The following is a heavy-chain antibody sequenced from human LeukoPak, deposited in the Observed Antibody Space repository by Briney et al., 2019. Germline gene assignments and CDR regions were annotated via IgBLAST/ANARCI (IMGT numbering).Heavy chain of an antibody. Sequence: GASVKVSCKASGYTFTSYGISWVRQAPGQGLEWMGWISAYNGNTNYAQKLQGRVTMTTDTSTSTAYMELRSLRSDDTAVYYCARSSSMVLWFGIQQHFDYWGQGTLVTVSS. CDR3: ARSSSMVLWFGIQQHFDY. CDR1: GYTFTSYG. V-gene: IGHV1-18*01. J-gene: IGHJ4*02. CDR2: ISAYNGNT. D-gene: IGHD3-10*01.